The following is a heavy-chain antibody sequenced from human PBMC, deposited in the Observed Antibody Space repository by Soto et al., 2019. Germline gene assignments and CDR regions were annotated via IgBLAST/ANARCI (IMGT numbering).Heavy chain of an antibody. CDR2: IYPSGMP. J-gene: IGHJ4*02. D-gene: IGHD5-18*01. V-gene: IGHV4-30-2*01. CDR1: GDSVTSGSHY. CDR3: ARERGGYGLFDS. Sequence: SETLSLTCTVSGDSVTSGSHYWSWIRQPPGKGLEWIGYIYPSGMPFYNPSLRSRVTISIDRSNDQFSLNLKSVTAADTAVYYCARERGGYGLFDSWGQGTLVTSPQ.